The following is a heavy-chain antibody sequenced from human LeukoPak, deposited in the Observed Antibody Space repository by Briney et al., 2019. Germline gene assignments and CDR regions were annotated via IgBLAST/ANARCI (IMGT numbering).Heavy chain of an antibody. V-gene: IGHV3-48*01. CDR3: ARDSNYYDSSGYYSMIDY. D-gene: IGHD3-22*01. Sequence: GGSLRLSCAASGFTFSSYSMNWVRQAPGKGLEWVSYISSSSSTIYYADSVKGRFTISRDNPKNSLYLQMNSLRAEDTAVYYCARDSNYYDSSGYYSMIDYWGQGTLVTVSS. J-gene: IGHJ4*02. CDR2: ISSSSSTI. CDR1: GFTFSSYS.